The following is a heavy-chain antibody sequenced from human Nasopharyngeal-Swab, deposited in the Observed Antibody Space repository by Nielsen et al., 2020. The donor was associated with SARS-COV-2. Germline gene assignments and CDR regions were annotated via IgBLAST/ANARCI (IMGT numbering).Heavy chain of an antibody. CDR1: GYTFTSYD. Sequence: ASVKVSCKASGYTFTSYDINWVRQATGQGLEWMGWMNPNSGNTGYAQKFQGRVTMTRNTSISTAYMELSSLRSEDTAVYYCARASKMVRGVIITSYYYSYCMDVWGKGTTVTVSS. CDR2: MNPNSGNT. D-gene: IGHD3-10*01. V-gene: IGHV1-8*01. J-gene: IGHJ6*03. CDR3: ARASKMVRGVIITSYYYSYCMDV.